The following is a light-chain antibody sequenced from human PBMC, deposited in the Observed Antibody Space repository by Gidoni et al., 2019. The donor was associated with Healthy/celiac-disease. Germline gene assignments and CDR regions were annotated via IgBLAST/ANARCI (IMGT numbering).Light chain of an antibody. CDR3: QQYNNWPRT. Sequence: EIVMTQSPATLSVSPGERATLSCRASPSVSSNLAWYQQKPGQAPRLLIYGASTRATGIPARLSGSGSGTEFTLTISSLQSEDVAVYYCQQYNNWPRTFGQGTKVEIK. V-gene: IGKV3-15*01. CDR2: GAS. CDR1: PSVSSN. J-gene: IGKJ1*01.